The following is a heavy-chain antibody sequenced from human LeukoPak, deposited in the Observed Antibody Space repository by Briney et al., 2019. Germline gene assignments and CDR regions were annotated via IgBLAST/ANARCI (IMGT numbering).Heavy chain of an antibody. J-gene: IGHJ4*02. CDR1: GFTFSSYA. V-gene: IGHV3-30-3*02. D-gene: IGHD5-12*01. CDR2: ISYDGSNK. Sequence: GGSLRLSCAASGFTFSSYAMHWVRQAPGKGLEWVAVISYDGSNKYYADSVKGRFTISRDNSKNTLYLQMNSLRAEDTAVYYCAKMRSLGYSGYELDYWGQGTLVTVSS. CDR3: AKMRSLGYSGYELDY.